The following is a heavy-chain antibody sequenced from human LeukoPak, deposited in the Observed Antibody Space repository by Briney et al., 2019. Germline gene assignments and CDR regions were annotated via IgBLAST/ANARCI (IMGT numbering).Heavy chain of an antibody. CDR2: ISYDGSNK. CDR3: AGSSSWQDAFDI. CDR1: GFTFSSYA. J-gene: IGHJ3*02. Sequence: GRSLRLSCAASGFTFSSYAMHWVRQAPGKGLEWVAVISYDGSNKYYADSVKGRFTISRDNSKNTLYLQMNSLRAEDTAVYYCAGSSSWQDAFDIWGQGTMVTVSS. V-gene: IGHV3-30*04. D-gene: IGHD6-13*01.